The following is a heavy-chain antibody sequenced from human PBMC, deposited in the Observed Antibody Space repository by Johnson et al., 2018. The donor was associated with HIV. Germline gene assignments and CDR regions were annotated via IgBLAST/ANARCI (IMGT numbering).Heavy chain of an antibody. CDR3: AKDRGSSLEAFDI. D-gene: IGHD1-26*01. Sequence: QVQLVESGGGVVQPGGSLRLSCAASGFTFSSSAMHWVRQAPGKGLEWVAFIRYDGSNKYYADSVKGRFTISRDNSKNTLYLQMNSLRAEDTAVYYCAKDRGSSLEAFDIWGQGTMVTVSS. J-gene: IGHJ3*02. V-gene: IGHV3-30*02. CDR2: IRYDGSNK. CDR1: GFTFSSSA.